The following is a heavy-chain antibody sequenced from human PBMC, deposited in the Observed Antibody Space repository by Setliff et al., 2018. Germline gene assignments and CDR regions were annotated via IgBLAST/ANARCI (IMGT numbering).Heavy chain of an antibody. J-gene: IGHJ3*02. Sequence: ASVKVSWKASGYTFTSHYMHWVRQAPGPGLEWMGTINPSSGRTSYAQKFQGRVTMTRDTSTSTVYMDMSSLRSEDTAVYYCARDVFPYHYEGAFDIWGQGTMVTVSS. V-gene: IGHV1-46*01. CDR3: ARDVFPYHYEGAFDI. CDR1: GYTFTSHY. D-gene: IGHD3-22*01. CDR2: INPSSGRT.